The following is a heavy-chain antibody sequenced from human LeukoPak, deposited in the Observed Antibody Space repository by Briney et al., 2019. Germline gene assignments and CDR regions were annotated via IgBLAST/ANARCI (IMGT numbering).Heavy chain of an antibody. Sequence: GRSLRLSCAASGFTFSSYAMHWVRQAPGKGLEWVAVISYDGSNKYYADSVKGRFTISRDNSKNTLYLQMNSLRAEDTVVYYCAREVVTMEGTNWFDPWGQGTLVTVSS. J-gene: IGHJ5*02. CDR2: ISYDGSNK. CDR1: GFTFSSYA. V-gene: IGHV3-30-3*01. D-gene: IGHD3-3*01. CDR3: AREVVTMEGTNWFDP.